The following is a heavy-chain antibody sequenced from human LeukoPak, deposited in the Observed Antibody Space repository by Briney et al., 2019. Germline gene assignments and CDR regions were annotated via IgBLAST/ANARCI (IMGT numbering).Heavy chain of an antibody. J-gene: IGHJ4*02. V-gene: IGHV3-74*01. CDR1: GFTFSNYW. CDR2: INSDGSST. D-gene: IGHD6-19*01. CDR3: ASFAYSSGWYS. Sequence: PGGSPRLSCAASGFTFSNYWMHWVRQAPGKGLVWVSRINSDGSSTSYADSVKGRFAISRDNAKNTLYLQMNSLRAEDTAVYYCASFAYSSGWYSWGQGTLVTVSS.